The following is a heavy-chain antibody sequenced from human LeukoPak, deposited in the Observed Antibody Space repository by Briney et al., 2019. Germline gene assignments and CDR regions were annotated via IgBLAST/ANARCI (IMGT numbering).Heavy chain of an antibody. Sequence: PGGSLRPSCAASGFTFSSYAMSWVRQAPGKGLEWVSAISGSGGSTYYADSVKGRFTISRDNAKNTLYLQMNSLRAEDTAVYYCARDIRSEPYYMDVWGKGTTVTVSS. CDR1: GFTFSSYA. J-gene: IGHJ6*03. CDR2: ISGSGGST. D-gene: IGHD3-3*02. CDR3: ARDIRSEPYYMDV. V-gene: IGHV3-23*01.